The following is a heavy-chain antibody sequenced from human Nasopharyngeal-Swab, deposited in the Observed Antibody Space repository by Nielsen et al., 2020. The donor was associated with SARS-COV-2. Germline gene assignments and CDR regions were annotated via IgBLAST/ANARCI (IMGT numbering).Heavy chain of an antibody. D-gene: IGHD2-2*01. Sequence: SETLSLTCAVYGGSFSDSPWSWLRLLPGKGLEWIGEINHRGGTAYRSSLKSRVSISVDTSKNQFSLELRSVTAADTAVYFCARGPDQVHSFDSWGQGRLVTVSS. CDR3: ARGPDQVHSFDS. J-gene: IGHJ4*02. CDR1: GGSFSDSP. CDR2: INHRGGT. V-gene: IGHV4-34*01.